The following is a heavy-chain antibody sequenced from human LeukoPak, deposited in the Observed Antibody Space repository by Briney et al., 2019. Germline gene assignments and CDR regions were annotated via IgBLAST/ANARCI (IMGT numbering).Heavy chain of an antibody. CDR2: IYYSGST. D-gene: IGHD2-2*01. V-gene: IGHV4-61*05. CDR1: GYSISSGYY. J-gene: IGHJ4*02. Sequence: PSETLSLTCTVSGYSISSGYYWGWIRQPPGKGLEWIGYIYYSGSTNYNPSLKSRVTISVDTSKNQFSLKLSSVTAADTAVYYCARATTSCYDYWGQGTLVTVSS. CDR3: ARATTSCYDY.